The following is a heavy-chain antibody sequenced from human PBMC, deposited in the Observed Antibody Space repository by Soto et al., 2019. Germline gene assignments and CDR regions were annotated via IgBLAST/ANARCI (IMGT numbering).Heavy chain of an antibody. CDR1: GDSVSTNSAA. J-gene: IGHJ3*01. CDR2: TYFRSKWSN. D-gene: IGHD2-15*01. Sequence: SQTLSLTCAISGDSVSTNSAAWNWIRQSPSRGLEWLGRTYFRSKWSNDYVESLKSRITINPDTSKNQFSLLPNSVTPEDTAVYYCAREYSDAFDVWGQGTMVTVSS. CDR3: AREYSDAFDV. V-gene: IGHV6-1*01.